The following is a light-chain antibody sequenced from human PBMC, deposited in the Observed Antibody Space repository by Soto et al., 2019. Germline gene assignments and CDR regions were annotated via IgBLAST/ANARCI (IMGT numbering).Light chain of an antibody. V-gene: IGKV3-15*01. CDR3: QQDKNWTPLT. CDR1: QSVSYN. J-gene: IGKJ4*01. CDR2: GAF. Sequence: EIVMTQSPATLSVSPGETATLSCRASQSVSYNLAWYQQKPGQGPRLLIYGAFTRATGIPATFSGSGSGTAFTLTSSGLQSEDVAVYYCQQDKNWTPLTFGGGTKGEIK.